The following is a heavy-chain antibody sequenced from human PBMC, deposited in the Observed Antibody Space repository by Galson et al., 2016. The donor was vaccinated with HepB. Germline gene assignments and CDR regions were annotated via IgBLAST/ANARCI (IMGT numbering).Heavy chain of an antibody. J-gene: IGHJ5*02. V-gene: IGHV3-11*06. CDR1: GFTFRDSY. D-gene: IGHD3-10*01. Sequence: SLRLSCAASGFTFRDSYMPWIRPAPGKGLELISYISPTSTYTHYADSVRGRFTIYIDKAKKSLFLQMDSLRAEDTAVYYCAREVRIKMVRVVDPWGQGALVTVSS. CDR2: ISPTSTYT. CDR3: AREVRIKMVRVVDP.